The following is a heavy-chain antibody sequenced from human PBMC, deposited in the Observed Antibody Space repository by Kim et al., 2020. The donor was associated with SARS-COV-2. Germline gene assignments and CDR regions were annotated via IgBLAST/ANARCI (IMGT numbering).Heavy chain of an antibody. Sequence: GGSLRLSCAASGITFSDSYMNWIRQAPGKGLEWISYISGSGSTIYYPDPVKGRFTFSRDNAKKSLFLLMNNLRPEDTGVYYCARSRVPWVEFDPWGQGTL. CDR1: GITFSDSY. J-gene: IGHJ5*02. D-gene: IGHD1-26*01. CDR2: ISGSGSTI. CDR3: ARSRVPWVEFDP. V-gene: IGHV3-11*01.